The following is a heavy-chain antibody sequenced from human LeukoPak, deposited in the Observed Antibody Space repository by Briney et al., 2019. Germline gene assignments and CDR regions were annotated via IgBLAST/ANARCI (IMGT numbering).Heavy chain of an antibody. Sequence: SVKVSCKASGGTFCSYAISWVRQAPGQGLEWMGGIIPIFGTANYAQKFQGRVTITADESTSTAYMELSSLRSEDTAVYYCAPTRSYGDYGLDYWGQGTLVTVSS. J-gene: IGHJ4*02. CDR2: IIPIFGTA. CDR3: APTRSYGDYGLDY. D-gene: IGHD4-17*01. CDR1: GGTFCSYA. V-gene: IGHV1-69*13.